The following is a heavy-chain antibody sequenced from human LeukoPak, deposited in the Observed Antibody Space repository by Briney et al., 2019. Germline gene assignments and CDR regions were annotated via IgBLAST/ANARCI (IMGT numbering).Heavy chain of an antibody. CDR2: INPNSGGT. Sequence: ASVNVSCKASGYTFTGYYMHWVRQAPGQVLEWMGWINPNSGGTNYAQKFQGWVTMTRDTSISTAYMELSRLRSDDTAVYYCARSDGSGEQFDYWGQGTLVTVSS. CDR3: ARSDGSGEQFDY. CDR1: GYTFTGYY. V-gene: IGHV1-2*04. D-gene: IGHD3-10*01. J-gene: IGHJ4*02.